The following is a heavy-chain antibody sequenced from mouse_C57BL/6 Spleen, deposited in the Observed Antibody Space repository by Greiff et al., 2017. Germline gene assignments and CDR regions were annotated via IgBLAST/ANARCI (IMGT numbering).Heavy chain of an antibody. CDR1: GYTFTSYW. CDR3: ARGVDYLLTG. J-gene: IGHJ2*01. Sequence: QVQLQQPGAELVKPGASVKLSCKASGYTFTSYWMHWVKQRPGQGLEWIGMIHPNSGSTNYNETFKSKATLTVDKSSSTAYMQLSSLTSKYSGVYYCARGVDYLLTGWGQGTTLTVSS. CDR2: IHPNSGST. V-gene: IGHV1-64*01. D-gene: IGHD2-4*01.